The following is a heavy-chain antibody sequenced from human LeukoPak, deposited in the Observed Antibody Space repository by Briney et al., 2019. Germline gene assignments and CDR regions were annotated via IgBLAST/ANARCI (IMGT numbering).Heavy chain of an antibody. CDR1: GFTFSSYG. CDR3: ERGGFDTIGFDY. Sequence: PGGSLRLSCAASGFTFSSYGIHWVRQAPGKGLEWVAVIWYDGSNKNYADSVKGRFTISRDNSKNTLYLQMNSLRAEDTAVYYCERGGFDTIGFDYWGQGTLVTVSS. D-gene: IGHD3-10*01. CDR2: IWYDGSNK. V-gene: IGHV3-33*08. J-gene: IGHJ4*02.